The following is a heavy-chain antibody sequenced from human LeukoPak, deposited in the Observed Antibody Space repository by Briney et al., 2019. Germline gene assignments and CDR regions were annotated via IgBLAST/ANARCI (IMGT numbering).Heavy chain of an antibody. CDR3: ARHVLSGYLNYWYFDL. CDR2: IYYSGST. V-gene: IGHV4-39*01. Sequence: SESLSLTCTVSGGSISSSSYYWGWIRQPPGKGLEWIGSIYYSGSTYYNPSLKSRVTISVDTSKNQFSLKLSSVTAADTAVYYCARHVLSGYLNYWYFDLWGRGTLVTVSS. J-gene: IGHJ2*01. CDR1: GGSISSSSYY. D-gene: IGHD3-3*01.